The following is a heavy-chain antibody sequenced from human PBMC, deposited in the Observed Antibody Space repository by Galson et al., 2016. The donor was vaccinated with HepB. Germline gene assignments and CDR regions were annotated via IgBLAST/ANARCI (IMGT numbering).Heavy chain of an antibody. CDR2: VYSSGSA. V-gene: IGHV4-31*03. CDR3: ASSGREFNYHYFEL. Sequence: TLSLTCTVSGGSISSGSYYWSWIRQHPGKGLEWIGHVYSSGSAYHNPSLKSRVYISIDKSKNQFSLRLTSVTAADTAIDYCASSGREFNYHYFELWGRGTLVTVSS. D-gene: IGHD3-10*01. J-gene: IGHJ2*01. CDR1: GGSISSGSYY.